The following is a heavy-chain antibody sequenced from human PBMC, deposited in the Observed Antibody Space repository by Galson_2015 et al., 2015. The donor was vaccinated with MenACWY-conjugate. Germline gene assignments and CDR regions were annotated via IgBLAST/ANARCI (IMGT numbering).Heavy chain of an antibody. CDR2: ISYDGSNK. V-gene: IGHV3-30*18. CDR3: AKDMDGSGSPPDF. Sequence: SLRLSCAASGFTFSSYGMHWVRQAPGKGLEWVAVISYDGSNKYYADSVKGRFTISRDNSKNTLYLQMNSLRAEDTAVYYCAKDMDGSGSPPDFWGQGTLVTVSS. D-gene: IGHD3-10*01. CDR1: GFTFSSYG. J-gene: IGHJ4*02.